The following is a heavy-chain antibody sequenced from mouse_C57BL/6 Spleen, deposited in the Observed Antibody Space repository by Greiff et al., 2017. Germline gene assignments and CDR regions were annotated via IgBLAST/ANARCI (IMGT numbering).Heavy chain of an antibody. CDR2: ISSGGDYI. D-gene: IGHD1-1*01. CDR3: ATVGPYYYAMDD. CDR1: GFTFSSYA. Sequence: EVMLVESGEGLVKPGGSLKLSCAASGFTFSSYAMSWVRQTPEKRLEWVAYISSGGDYIYYADTVKGRFTISRDNARNTLYLQMSSLKSEDTAMYYCATVGPYYYAMDDWGQGTSVTVSS. J-gene: IGHJ4*01. V-gene: IGHV5S21*01.